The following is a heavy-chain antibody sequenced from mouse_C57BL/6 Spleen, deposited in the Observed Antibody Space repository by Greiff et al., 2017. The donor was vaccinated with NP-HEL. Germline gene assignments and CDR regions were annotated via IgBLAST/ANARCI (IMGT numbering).Heavy chain of an antibody. V-gene: IGHV3-6*01. J-gene: IGHJ3*01. CDR1: GYSITSCYY. Sequence: DVQLQESGPGLVKPSQSLSLTCSVTGYSITSCYYCNWNRQLPGNILEWMGYISYDGSNNYNPSLKNRISITLDTSKNQFLLKLNTVTTADTATYYCARDSHYYGSSWFAGWGQGALVTVSA. CDR3: ARDSHYYGSSWFAG. D-gene: IGHD1-1*01. CDR2: ISYDGSN.